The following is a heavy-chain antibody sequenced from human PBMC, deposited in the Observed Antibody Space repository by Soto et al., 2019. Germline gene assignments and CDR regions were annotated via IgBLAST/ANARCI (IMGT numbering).Heavy chain of an antibody. J-gene: IGHJ6*02. Sequence: GGSLRLSCAASGFTFSSYGVHWGRQAPGKGLEWVAVFWFDGSDEYSADSVKGRFTLSRDNSKNTLFMQLKSLTAEDTAVYYCARESGKGDGLDVWGQGTTVTVSS. CDR3: ARESGKGDGLDV. CDR1: GFTFSSYG. V-gene: IGHV3-33*01. D-gene: IGHD3-10*01. CDR2: FWFDGSDE.